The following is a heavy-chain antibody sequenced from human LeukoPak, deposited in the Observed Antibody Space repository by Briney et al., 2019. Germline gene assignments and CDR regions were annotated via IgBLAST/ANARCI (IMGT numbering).Heavy chain of an antibody. CDR3: AKLVEVVVAATTVGLDY. Sequence: GGSLRLSCAASGFTFRNYVIHWVRQAPGKGLEWGAVTSSDLNVKLYADSVKGRFTISRDNSKNTLYLQMNSLRAEDTAVYYCAKLVEVVVAATTVGLDYWGQGTLVTVSS. CDR2: TSSDLNVK. V-gene: IGHV3-30*18. CDR1: GFTFRNYV. J-gene: IGHJ4*02. D-gene: IGHD2-15*01.